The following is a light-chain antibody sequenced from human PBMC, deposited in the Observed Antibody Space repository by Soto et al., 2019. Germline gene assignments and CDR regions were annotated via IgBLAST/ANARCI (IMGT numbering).Light chain of an antibody. Sequence: ILRTQSPPTLSAYVGDRVIITCRASQDISGWLAWYQQRPGKPPNLLIYKASTLASGVPSRFSGSGSGTEFTLTINSLQPDDFATYYCQQYHIYSGTFGQGTKVDIK. V-gene: IGKV1-5*03. CDR1: QDISGW. J-gene: IGKJ1*01. CDR3: QQYHIYSGT. CDR2: KAS.